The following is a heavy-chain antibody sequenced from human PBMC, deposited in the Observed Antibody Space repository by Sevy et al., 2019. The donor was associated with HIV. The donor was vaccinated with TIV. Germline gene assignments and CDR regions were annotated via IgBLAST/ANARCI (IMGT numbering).Heavy chain of an antibody. CDR2: INPNSGVT. Sequence: ASVKVSCKATGYMFSDYNMHWVRQAPGQGLEWMALINPNSGVTIYLQKFRVRDSLTRDTSMSTAYMELSALTSDDTAVYYCVREDDNSPRTILSFAIWGQGTMVTASS. J-gene: IGHJ3*02. V-gene: IGHV1-2*06. CDR3: VREDDNSPRTILSFAI. CDR1: GYMFSDYN. D-gene: IGHD1-20*01.